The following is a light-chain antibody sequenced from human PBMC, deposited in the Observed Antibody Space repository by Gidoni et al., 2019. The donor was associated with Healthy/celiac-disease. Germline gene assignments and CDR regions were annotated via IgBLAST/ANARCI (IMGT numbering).Light chain of an antibody. CDR2: AAS. CDR3: KQGLT. Sequence: DIQMTQSPSSLCASVGDRVTLPCRASQSISSYLNWYQQKPGKAPKLLIYAASSLQSGVPSRLSGSGAGTDVTLTISSLQPEDFATYYCKQGLTFGGGTKVEIK. CDR1: QSISSY. J-gene: IGKJ4*01. V-gene: IGKV1-39*01.